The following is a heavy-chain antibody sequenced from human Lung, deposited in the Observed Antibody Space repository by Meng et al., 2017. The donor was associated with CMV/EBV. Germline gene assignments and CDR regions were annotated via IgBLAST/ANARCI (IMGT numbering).Heavy chain of an antibody. CDR1: GYTFISYG. Sequence: ASVKVSCKTSGYTFISYGIIWVRQAPGQGLEWMGWISAYNGDIKYSQKLQGRVTITTDTSTSIAYMELRSLRSDDTAVYYCARGAGSRVVIAHYNFDHWGQGTLVXVSS. CDR3: ARGAGSRVVIAHYNFDH. D-gene: IGHD2-21*01. CDR2: ISAYNGDI. J-gene: IGHJ4*02. V-gene: IGHV1-18*01.